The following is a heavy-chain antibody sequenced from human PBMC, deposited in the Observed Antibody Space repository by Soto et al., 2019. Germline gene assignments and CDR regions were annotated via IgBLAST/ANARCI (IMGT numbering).Heavy chain of an antibody. CDR3: ARESHDILTGPPWVWYFDL. CDR1: GGSFSGYY. CDR2: INDRGSI. D-gene: IGHD3-9*01. J-gene: IGHJ2*01. Sequence: QVQLQQWGAGPLRPLETLSLTCGVSGGSFSGYYWAWIRQSPGKGLEWIGEINDRGSINYNPSLKSRVSSSVDTSKNHYSLNLRSGTAADTAVYYCARESHDILTGPPWVWYFDLWGRGTLVTVSS. V-gene: IGHV4-34*01.